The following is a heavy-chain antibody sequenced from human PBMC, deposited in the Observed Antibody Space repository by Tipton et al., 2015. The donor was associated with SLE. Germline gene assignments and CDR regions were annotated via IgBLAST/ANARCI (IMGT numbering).Heavy chain of an antibody. Sequence: LRLFCTVSGDSISSGSYYWSWIRQPAGKGLEWIGRIYTSGSTNYNPSLKSRVTISVDTSKNQFSLKLSSVTAADTAVYYCAREEGIFGVVIYWGQGTLVTVSS. V-gene: IGHV4-61*02. D-gene: IGHD3-3*01. CDR2: IYTSGST. CDR1: GDSISSGSYY. CDR3: AREEGIFGVVIY. J-gene: IGHJ4*02.